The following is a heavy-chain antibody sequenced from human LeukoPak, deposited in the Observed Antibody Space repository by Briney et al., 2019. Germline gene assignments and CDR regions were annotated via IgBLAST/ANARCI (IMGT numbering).Heavy chain of an antibody. CDR1: GYIFTGYY. CDR3: ARDLRGSSGWYGWFDP. V-gene: IGHV1-2*06. Sequence: GASVKVSCKASGYIFTGYYMHWVRQAPGQGLEWMGRINPNSGGTNYAQKFQGRVTITADESTSTAYMEPSSLRSEDTAVYYCARDLRGSSGWYGWFDPWGQGTLVTVSS. J-gene: IGHJ5*02. D-gene: IGHD6-19*01. CDR2: INPNSGGT.